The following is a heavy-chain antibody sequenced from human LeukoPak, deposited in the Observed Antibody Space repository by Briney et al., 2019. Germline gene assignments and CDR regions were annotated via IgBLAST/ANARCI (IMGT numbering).Heavy chain of an antibody. CDR3: ARVNRGSMARRFDP. V-gene: IGHV1-8*01. D-gene: IGHD1-14*01. CDR1: GYTFTSYD. CDR2: MNPNSGNT. Sequence: ASVKVSCKASGYTFTSYDINWVRQATGQGREGMGWMNPNSGNTGYAQKFQGRVTMTRNTSISTAYMELSSLRSEDTAVYYCARVNRGSMARRFDPWGQGTLVTVSS. J-gene: IGHJ5*02.